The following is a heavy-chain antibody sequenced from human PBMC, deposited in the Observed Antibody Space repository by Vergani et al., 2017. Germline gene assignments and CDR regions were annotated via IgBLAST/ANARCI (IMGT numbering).Heavy chain of an antibody. Sequence: EVQLLESGGGLVQPGGSLRLSCAASGFTFSSYAMSWVRQAPGKGLEWVSAISGSGGSTYYADSVKGRFTISRDNSKNTLYLQMNSLRAEDTAVYYCAKDRHLSIAVAGKSVDFDLWGRGTLVTVSS. CDR2: ISGSGGST. D-gene: IGHD6-19*01. CDR3: AKDRHLSIAVAGKSVDFDL. J-gene: IGHJ2*01. V-gene: IGHV3-23*01. CDR1: GFTFSSYA.